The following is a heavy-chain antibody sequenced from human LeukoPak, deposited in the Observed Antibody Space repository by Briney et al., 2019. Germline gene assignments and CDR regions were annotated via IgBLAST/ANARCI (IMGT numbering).Heavy chain of an antibody. CDR2: INPSDGST. CDR1: GYTFTNYY. Sequence: ASVKVSCKASGYTFTNYYMHWVRQAPGQGLEWMGIINPSDGSTSYAQKFQGRVTLTRDTSTSTVYMELSSLRSEDTAVFYCVRTSQVERPPAFGYWGQGNPVTGS. CDR3: VRTSQVERPPAFGY. J-gene: IGHJ4*02. V-gene: IGHV1-46*03. D-gene: IGHD1-1*01.